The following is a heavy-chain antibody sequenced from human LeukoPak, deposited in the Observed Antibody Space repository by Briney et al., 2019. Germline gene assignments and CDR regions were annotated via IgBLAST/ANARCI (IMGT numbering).Heavy chain of an antibody. J-gene: IGHJ6*03. CDR2: ISSSSSYI. D-gene: IGHD2-2*01. CDR3: ARENIVVVPAGKEYYYYMAG. CDR1: GFTFSSYA. V-gene: IGHV3-21*01. Sequence: PGGSLRLSCAASGFTFSSYAMNWVRQAPGKGLEWVSSISSSSSYIYYADSVKGRFTISRDNAKNSLYLQMNSLRAEDTAVYYCARENIVVVPAGKEYYYYMAGSDKGTTVTVSS.